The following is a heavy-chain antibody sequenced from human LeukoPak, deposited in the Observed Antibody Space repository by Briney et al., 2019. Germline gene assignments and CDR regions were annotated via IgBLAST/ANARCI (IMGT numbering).Heavy chain of an antibody. CDR1: GYSISSGYY. CDR2: IYHSGST. V-gene: IGHV4-38-2*02. CDR3: ARADYYGSGSYYNARSYFDY. Sequence: SETLSLTCTVSGYSISSGYYWGWIRQPPGKGLEWIGSIYHSGSTYYNPSLKSRVTISVDTSKNQFSLKLSSVTAADTAVYYCARADYYGSGSYYNARSYFDYWGQGTLVTVSS. D-gene: IGHD3-10*01. J-gene: IGHJ4*02.